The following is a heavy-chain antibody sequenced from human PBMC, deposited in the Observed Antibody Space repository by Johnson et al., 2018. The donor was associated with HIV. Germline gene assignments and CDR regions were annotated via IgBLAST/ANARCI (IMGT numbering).Heavy chain of an antibody. J-gene: IGHJ3*02. V-gene: IGHV3-43*01. CDR1: GFTFDDYT. Sequence: VQLVESGGVVVQPGGSLRLSCAASGFTFDDYTMHWVRQAPGKGLEWVSLITWDGGSTYYADSVKGRFTISRDNSKNSLYLQMNSLRTEDTALYYCAKDMEDSSVYYGAFDIWGQGTMVTVSS. CDR2: ITWDGGST. CDR3: AKDMEDSSVYYGAFDI. D-gene: IGHD3-22*01.